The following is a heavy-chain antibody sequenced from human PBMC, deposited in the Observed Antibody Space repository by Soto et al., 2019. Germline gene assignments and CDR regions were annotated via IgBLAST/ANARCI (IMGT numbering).Heavy chain of an antibody. CDR3: AHAYTGSAWFQNWFDP. D-gene: IGHD6-19*01. Sequence: SGPTLVNPTQTLTLTCTFSGFSLSTSGVGVGWIRQPPGQALEWLALIYWDDDKRYSPSLQSRLTITKDTSKNQVVLTMTNMDPLDTATYYCAHAYTGSAWFQNWFDPWGQGTLVTVSS. CDR1: GFSLSTSGVG. J-gene: IGHJ5*02. V-gene: IGHV2-5*02. CDR2: IYWDDDK.